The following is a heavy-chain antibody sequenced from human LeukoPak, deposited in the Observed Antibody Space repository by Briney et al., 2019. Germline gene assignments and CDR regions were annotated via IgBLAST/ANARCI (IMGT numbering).Heavy chain of an antibody. J-gene: IGHJ4*02. D-gene: IGHD1-26*01. V-gene: IGHV3-30*04. CDR3: ARGRGATKKY. Sequence: GGSLRLSCAASGFTFSRYALHWVRQAPGKGLEWVAAISFDATKKYYADAVKGRFSISRDNSNSTLFLQMNSLRENDTAVYHCARGRGATKKYWGQGTLVTVSS. CDR1: GFTFSRYA. CDR2: ISFDATKK.